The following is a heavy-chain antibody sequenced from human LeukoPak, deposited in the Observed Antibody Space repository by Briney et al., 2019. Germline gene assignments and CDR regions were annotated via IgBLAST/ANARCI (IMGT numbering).Heavy chain of an antibody. CDR2: IYYSGDA. V-gene: IGHV4-59*01. Sequence: SETLSLTCTVSGASMSSYFWTWLRQAPGKGLEWIGNIYYSGDAFYNPSLKSRVTIFVDTSKKQFSLRVKSVTAADTAVYYCVRGNGDYLGAPDWYFDLWGRGTLVRVS. D-gene: IGHD4-17*01. J-gene: IGHJ2*01. CDR1: GASMSSYF. CDR3: VRGNGDYLGAPDWYFDL.